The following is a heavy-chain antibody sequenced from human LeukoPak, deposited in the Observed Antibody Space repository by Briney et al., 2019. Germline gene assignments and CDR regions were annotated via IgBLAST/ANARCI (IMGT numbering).Heavy chain of an antibody. CDR3: ARDQGGSENYYYYYGMDV. CDR2: IIPIFGTA. Sequence: SVKVSCKASGGTFSSYAISWVRPAPGQGLEWMGGIIPIFGTANYAQKFQGRVTITADESTSTAYMELSSLRSEDTAVYYCARDQGGSENYYYYYGMDVWGQGTTVTVSS. V-gene: IGHV1-69*13. D-gene: IGHD1-26*01. J-gene: IGHJ6*02. CDR1: GGTFSSYA.